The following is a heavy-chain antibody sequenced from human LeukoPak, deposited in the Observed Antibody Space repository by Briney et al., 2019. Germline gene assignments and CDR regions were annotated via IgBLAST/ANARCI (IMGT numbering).Heavy chain of an antibody. CDR1: GFTFSSYG. CDR3: ATGIVGATDY. J-gene: IGHJ4*02. CDR2: ISGSGGST. Sequence: GGSLRLSCAASGFTFSSYGMSWVRQVPGKGLEWVSAISGSGGSTYYADSVKGRFTISRDNSKNTLYLQMNSLRAEDTAVYYCATGIVGATDYWGQGTLVTVSS. V-gene: IGHV3-23*01. D-gene: IGHD1-26*01.